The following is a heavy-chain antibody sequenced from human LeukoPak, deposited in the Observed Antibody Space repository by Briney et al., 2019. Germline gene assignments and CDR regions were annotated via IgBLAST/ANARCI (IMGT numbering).Heavy chain of an antibody. D-gene: IGHD6-19*01. CDR3: AKRDNSGVHCFDS. CDR1: GFXFSNYV. Sequence: PGGSLRLSCAASGFXFSNYVMNWVRQAPGKGLEWVSRISGGGSSTNYADSVKGRFTISRDNSKNTLFLQMNSLRGEDTAVYYCAKRDNSGVHCFDSWGQGTLVTVSS. CDR2: ISGGGSST. J-gene: IGHJ4*02. V-gene: IGHV3-23*01.